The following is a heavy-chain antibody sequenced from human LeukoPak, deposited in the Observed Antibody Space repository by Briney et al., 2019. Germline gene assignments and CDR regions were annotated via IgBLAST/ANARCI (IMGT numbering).Heavy chain of an antibody. CDR2: IRYDGSTT. CDR3: AKVPKAAGMTYFDY. Sequence: PGGSLRLSCAASGFTFSSYGMHWVRQAPGKGLEWVAFIRYDGSTTYYADSMKGRFTISRDNSKNTLYLQMNSLRTEDTAVYYCAKVPKAAGMTYFDYWGQGTLVTVSS. V-gene: IGHV3-30*02. D-gene: IGHD6-13*01. CDR1: GFTFSSYG. J-gene: IGHJ4*02.